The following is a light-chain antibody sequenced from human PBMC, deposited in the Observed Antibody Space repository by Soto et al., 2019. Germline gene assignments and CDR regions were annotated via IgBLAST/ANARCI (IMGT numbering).Light chain of an antibody. CDR3: QQFQSSLRT. CDR2: GPS. CDR1: ESLSPHS. V-gene: IGKV3-20*01. J-gene: IGKJ1*01. Sequence: IVLTQSPGTLSLSPGEEDTLSCRASESLSPHSIAWYQQKPGQAPRLLIYGPSGRATGIPDRISGSGSGTDFTLTISGLEPEDFAMYYCQQFQSSLRTFGQGTKVDIK.